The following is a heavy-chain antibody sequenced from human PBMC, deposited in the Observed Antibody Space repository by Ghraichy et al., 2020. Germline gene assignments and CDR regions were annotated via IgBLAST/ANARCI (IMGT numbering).Heavy chain of an antibody. CDR1: GGSFSGYY. CDR3: AIRPYSSSPAGDY. J-gene: IGHJ4*02. D-gene: IGHD6-13*01. Sequence: ESLNISCAVYGGSFSGYYWSWIRQPPGKGLEWIGEINHSGSTNYNPSLKSRVTISVDTSKNQFSLKLSSVTAADTAVYYCAIRPYSSSPAGDYWGQGTLVTVSS. V-gene: IGHV4-34*01. CDR2: INHSGST.